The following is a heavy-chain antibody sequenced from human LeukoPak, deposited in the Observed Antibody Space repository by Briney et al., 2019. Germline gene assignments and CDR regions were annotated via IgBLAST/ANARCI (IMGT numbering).Heavy chain of an antibody. CDR1: GGSISSYY. CDR3: ARHYIAVAGRGAFDY. CDR2: IYYSGST. J-gene: IGHJ4*02. D-gene: IGHD6-19*01. V-gene: IGHV4-59*01. Sequence: PSETLSLTCTVSGGSISSYYWSWIGQPPGKGLEWIGYIYYSGSTNYNPSLKSRVTISVDTSKNQFSLKLSSVTAADTAVYYCARHYIAVAGRGAFDYWGQGTLVTVSS.